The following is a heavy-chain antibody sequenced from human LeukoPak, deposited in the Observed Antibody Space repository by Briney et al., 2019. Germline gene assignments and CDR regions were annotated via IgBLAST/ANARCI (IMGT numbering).Heavy chain of an antibody. CDR2: IKQDGSEK. CDR3: ARLRPSYHFDY. D-gene: IGHD2-2*02. Sequence: GGSLRLSCAASGFTFSSYSMSWVRQAPGKGLEWVANIKQDGSEKYYVDSVKGRFTISRDNAQNSLSLQMNSLRAEDTAVYYCARLRPSYHFDYWGQGTLVTVSS. CDR1: GFTFSSYS. J-gene: IGHJ4*02. V-gene: IGHV3-7*01.